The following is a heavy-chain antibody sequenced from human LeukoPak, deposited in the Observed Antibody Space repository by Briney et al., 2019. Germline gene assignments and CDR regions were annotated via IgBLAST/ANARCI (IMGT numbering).Heavy chain of an antibody. Sequence: NPSETLSLTCTVSGGSISSGDYYWSWIRQPPGKGLEWIGYIYHRGSTYYNPSLKSRATISLDRSKSQFSLQLSSVTTADTAVYYCARIREYYGSGTYALDVWGLGTTVTVSS. CDR1: GGSISSGDYY. V-gene: IGHV4-30-2*01. CDR3: ARIREYYGSGTYALDV. D-gene: IGHD3-10*01. CDR2: IYHRGST. J-gene: IGHJ6*02.